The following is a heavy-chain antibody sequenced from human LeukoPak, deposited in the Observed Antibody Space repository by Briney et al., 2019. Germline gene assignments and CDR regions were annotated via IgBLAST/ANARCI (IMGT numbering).Heavy chain of an antibody. J-gene: IGHJ6*02. CDR2: IYYSGST. CDR3: ARTYCSSTSCYRRYYYYYGMDV. CDR1: GGSISSSSYY. Sequence: SETLSLTCTVSGGSISSSSYYWGWIRQPPGKGLEWIGSIYYSGSTYYNPSLKSRVTISVDTSKNQFSLKLSSVTAADTAVYYCARTYCSSTSCYRRYYYYYGMDVWGQGTTVTVSS. V-gene: IGHV4-39*01. D-gene: IGHD2-2*01.